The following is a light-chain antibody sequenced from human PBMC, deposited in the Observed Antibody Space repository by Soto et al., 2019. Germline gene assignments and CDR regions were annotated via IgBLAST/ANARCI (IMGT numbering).Light chain of an antibody. CDR3: MQGAHWPMYT. CDR2: RVS. V-gene: IGKV2-30*01. Sequence: DVVMTQSPLSLPVTLGQPASISCRSSQGLVFSDGNTYLSWFQKRPGQSQSRLIYRVSNRDSGVPDTFRGSGSRNDFTLKISRVEADDVGIYYCMQGAHWPMYTFGQGTKLEIK. J-gene: IGKJ2*01. CDR1: QGLVFSDGNTY.